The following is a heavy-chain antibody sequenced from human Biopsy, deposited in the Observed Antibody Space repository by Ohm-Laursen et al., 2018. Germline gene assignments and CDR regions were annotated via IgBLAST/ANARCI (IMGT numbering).Heavy chain of an antibody. Sequence: SETLSLTCAAYGESFNGYYWSWIRQTPGKGLEWIVEINHSGRTNYNPSLKSRVTISVDTSKNQFSLKVRSVTAADTAGYYCVRGVDYYDPYHYYALDVWGQGTTVTVSS. CDR2: INHSGRT. V-gene: IGHV4-34*01. J-gene: IGHJ6*02. CDR1: GESFNGYY. D-gene: IGHD3-22*01. CDR3: VRGVDYYDPYHYYALDV.